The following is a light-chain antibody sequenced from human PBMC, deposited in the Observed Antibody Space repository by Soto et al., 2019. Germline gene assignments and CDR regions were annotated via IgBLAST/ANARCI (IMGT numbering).Light chain of an antibody. CDR1: QDISSW. Sequence: DIQVTQSPSSVSASVGDRVTITCRASQDISSWLAWYQQKPGKAPKLLIYAASSLQSGIPSRFSGSGSGTDFSLTITSLQPEDFASYYCQQANSFPLTFGGGTKVDIK. CDR2: AAS. V-gene: IGKV1-12*01. CDR3: QQANSFPLT. J-gene: IGKJ4*01.